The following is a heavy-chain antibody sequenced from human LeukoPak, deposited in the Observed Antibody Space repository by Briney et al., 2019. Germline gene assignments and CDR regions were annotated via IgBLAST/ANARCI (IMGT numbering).Heavy chain of an antibody. J-gene: IGHJ4*02. Sequence: GASVKVSCKASGYTLTSYDINWVRQATGQGLEWMGWMNPNSGRTGYAQNFQGRITITRNTSISTAYMEVSSLRSEDTAVYYCTRETSSRYFDYWGQGTLVTVSP. V-gene: IGHV1-8*01. CDR2: MNPNSGRT. CDR1: GYTLTSYD. CDR3: TRETSSRYFDY.